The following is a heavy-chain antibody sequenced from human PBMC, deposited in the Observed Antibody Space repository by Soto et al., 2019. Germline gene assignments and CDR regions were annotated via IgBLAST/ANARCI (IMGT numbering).Heavy chain of an antibody. J-gene: IGHJ5*02. V-gene: IGHV1-69*04. CDR2: IIPILGIA. CDR1: GGTFSSYT. CDR3: AREFQGYWFDP. Sequence: SVKVCCKACGGTFSSYTIRLLRQAPGQGLECMGRIIPILGIANYAQKFQGRVTITADKSTSTAYMELSSLRSEDTAVYYCAREFQGYWFDPWGQGTLVTVSS.